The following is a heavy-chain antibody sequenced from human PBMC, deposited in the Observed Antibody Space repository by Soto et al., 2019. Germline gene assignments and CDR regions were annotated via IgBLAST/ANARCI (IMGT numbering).Heavy chain of an antibody. D-gene: IGHD3-22*01. CDR3: ARAVGGMIVVADAFDI. CDR2: IIPIFGTA. J-gene: IGHJ3*02. Sequence: QVQLVQSGAEVKKPGSSVKVSCKASGGTFSSYAISWVRQAPGQGLEWMGGIIPIFGTANYAQKFQGRVTITANESTSTAYMELSSLRSEDTAVYYCARAVGGMIVVADAFDIWGQGTMVTVSS. V-gene: IGHV1-69*01. CDR1: GGTFSSYA.